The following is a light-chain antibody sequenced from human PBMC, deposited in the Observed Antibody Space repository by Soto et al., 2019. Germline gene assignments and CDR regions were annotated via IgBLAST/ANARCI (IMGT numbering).Light chain of an antibody. Sequence: QSVLTQPPSASGTPGQRVNISCSGSNSNIGSNNVNWYQQVPGTAPKLLIYTNSHRSSGVPDRFSGSKSCTSASLVISGLQSEDEANYYCAEWDDGLNGRDWVFGGGTKLTVL. CDR3: AEWDDGLNGRDWV. J-gene: IGLJ3*02. CDR1: NSNIGSNN. V-gene: IGLV1-44*01. CDR2: TNS.